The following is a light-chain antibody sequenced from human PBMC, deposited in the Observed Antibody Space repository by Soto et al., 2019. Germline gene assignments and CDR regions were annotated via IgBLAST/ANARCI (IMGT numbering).Light chain of an antibody. V-gene: IGKV3-20*01. Sequence: DIVLTQSPGTLSLSPGEGATLSCRASQSVRYNYLAWYQQKPGQAPRLLIYGVSSRATGIPDRFSGSGSGTEFTLTISSLQSEDFAVYYCKQYNNWRTCGQGTKVDI. CDR2: GVS. CDR1: QSVRYNY. J-gene: IGKJ1*01. CDR3: KQYNNWRT.